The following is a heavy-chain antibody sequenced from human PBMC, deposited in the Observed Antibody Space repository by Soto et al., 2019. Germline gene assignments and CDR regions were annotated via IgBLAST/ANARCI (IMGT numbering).Heavy chain of an antibody. CDR3: ARVIVGATTDWFDP. V-gene: IGHV1-18*01. Sequence: ASVKVSCKASGYTFSSGGITWVRQVPGQGPEWVGWISSYNGNTNNAQKLQGRVTMTTDTSTSTAYMELRSLRSDDTAVYYCARVIVGATTDWFDPWGQGTLVTVSS. CDR1: GYTFSSGG. J-gene: IGHJ5*02. D-gene: IGHD1-26*01. CDR2: ISSYNGNT.